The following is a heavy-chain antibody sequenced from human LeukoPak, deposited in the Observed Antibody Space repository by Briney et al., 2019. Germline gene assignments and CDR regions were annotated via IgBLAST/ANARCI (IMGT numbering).Heavy chain of an antibody. Sequence: PSETLSLTCTVSGGSIISSGYYWSWIRQPPGKGLEWIGSIYYNGNTYYNPSLKSRVTISVDTSKNQFSLKLTSVTAADKAVYYCARPRSGQYYFDHWGQGTLVTVSS. CDR1: GGSIISSGYY. J-gene: IGHJ4*02. CDR3: ARPRSGQYYFDH. V-gene: IGHV4-39*01. CDR2: IYYNGNT. D-gene: IGHD2-15*01.